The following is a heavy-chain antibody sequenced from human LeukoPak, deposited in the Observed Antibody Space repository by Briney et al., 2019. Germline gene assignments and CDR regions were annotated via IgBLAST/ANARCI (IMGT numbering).Heavy chain of an antibody. CDR2: ISYDGSNK. CDR3: ARVYYDSSGYPDAFDI. V-gene: IGHV3-30*04. CDR1: GFTFSSYA. D-gene: IGHD3-22*01. J-gene: IGHJ3*02. Sequence: GGSLRHSCAASGFTFSSYAKHWVRQAPGKGLEWVAVISYDGSNKYYADSVKGRFTISRDNSKNTLYLQMNSLRAEDTAVYYCARVYYDSSGYPDAFDIWGQGTMVAVSS.